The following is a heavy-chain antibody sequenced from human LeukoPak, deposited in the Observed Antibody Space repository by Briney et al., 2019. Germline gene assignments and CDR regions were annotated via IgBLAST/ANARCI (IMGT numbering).Heavy chain of an antibody. D-gene: IGHD3-9*01. J-gene: IGHJ4*02. CDR1: GYTFTGYY. CDR3: ARGSTYYDILTGYYNPYYFDY. CDR2: INPNSGGT. Sequence: GASVKVPCKASGYTFTGYYMHWVRQAPGQGLEWMGWINPNSGGTNYAQKFQGRVTMTRDTSISTAYMELSRLRSDDTAVYYCARGSTYYDILTGYYNPYYFDYWGQGTLVTVSS. V-gene: IGHV1-2*02.